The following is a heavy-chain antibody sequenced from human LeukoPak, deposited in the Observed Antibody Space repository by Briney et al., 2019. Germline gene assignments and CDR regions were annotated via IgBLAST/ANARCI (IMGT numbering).Heavy chain of an antibody. Sequence: SSETLSLTCTVSGGSISSYYWSWIRQPPGKGLEWIGYIYYSGSTNYNPSLKSRVTISVDTSKNQFSLKLSSVIAADTAVYYCARVSYDILTGPTYFDYWGQGTLVTVSS. CDR3: ARVSYDILTGPTYFDY. CDR2: IYYSGST. CDR1: GGSISSYY. V-gene: IGHV4-59*01. D-gene: IGHD3-9*01. J-gene: IGHJ4*02.